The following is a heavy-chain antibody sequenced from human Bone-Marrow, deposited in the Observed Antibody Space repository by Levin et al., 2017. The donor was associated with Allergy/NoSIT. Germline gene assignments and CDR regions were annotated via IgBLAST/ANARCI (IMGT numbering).Heavy chain of an antibody. D-gene: IGHD6-13*01. CDR1: GGSISSSNW. J-gene: IGHJ4*02. CDR2: IYHSGST. CDR3: ARTPAAAEYYFDY. V-gene: IGHV4-4*02. Sequence: GSLRLSCAVSGGSISSSNWWSWVRQPPGKGLEWIGEIYHSGSTNYNPSLKSRVTISVDKSKNQFSLKLSSVTAADTAVYYCARTPAAAEYYFDYWGQGTLVTVSS.